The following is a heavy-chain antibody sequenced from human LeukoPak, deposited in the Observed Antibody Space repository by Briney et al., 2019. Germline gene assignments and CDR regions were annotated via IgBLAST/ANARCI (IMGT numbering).Heavy chain of an antibody. V-gene: IGHV3-23*01. CDR2: ISGSGGST. D-gene: IGHD1-26*01. CDR3: ARDPYSGTYGNTYYYYMDV. CDR1: GFTFSSYG. Sequence: GGSLRLSCAASGFTFSSYGMSWVRQAPGKGLEWVSAISGSGGSTYYADSVKGRFTISRDNARNSLYLQMNSLRVEDTAVYYCARDPYSGTYGNTYYYYMDVWGKGTTVTISS. J-gene: IGHJ6*03.